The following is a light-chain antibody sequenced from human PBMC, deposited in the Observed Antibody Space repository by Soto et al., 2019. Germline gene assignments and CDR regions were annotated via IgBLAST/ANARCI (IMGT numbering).Light chain of an antibody. Sequence: DIQITQSLASVSASVGARVTITFRASQDISKWLVWYQQKPGRAPKLLIYDASNLEAGVPSRFRGSGSGTDFTFTISRLQPEDIATYYCQQYENLPTFGQGTRLEIK. V-gene: IGKV1-33*01. CDR2: DAS. J-gene: IGKJ5*01. CDR1: QDISKW. CDR3: QQYENLPT.